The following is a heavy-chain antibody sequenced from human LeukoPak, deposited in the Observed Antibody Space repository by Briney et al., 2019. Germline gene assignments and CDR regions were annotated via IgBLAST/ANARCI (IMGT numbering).Heavy chain of an antibody. CDR2: IIPIFGTA. CDR1: GGTFSSYA. D-gene: IGHD6-19*01. V-gene: IGHV1-69*05. J-gene: IGHJ6*03. CDR3: ARGAAVAGRYYYYYMDV. Sequence: ASVKVSCKASGGTFSSYAISWVRQAPGQGLEWMGGIIPIFGTANYAQKFQGRVTITTDESTSTAYMELSSLRSEDTAVYYCARGAAVAGRYYYYYMDVRGKGTTVTVSS.